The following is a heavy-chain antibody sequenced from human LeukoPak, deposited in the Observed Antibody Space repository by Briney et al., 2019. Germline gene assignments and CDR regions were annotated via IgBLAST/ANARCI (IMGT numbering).Heavy chain of an antibody. D-gene: IGHD4-17*01. CDR2: IKQDGSEK. Sequence: PGGSLRLSCAASGFTFSSYWMSWVRQAPGKGLEWVANIKQDGSEKYYVDSVKGRFTISRDNAKNSLYLQMNSLRAEDTAVYYCARDSTDGDYGWFDPWGQGTLVTVSS. J-gene: IGHJ5*02. CDR1: GFTFSSYW. V-gene: IGHV3-7*01. CDR3: ARDSTDGDYGWFDP.